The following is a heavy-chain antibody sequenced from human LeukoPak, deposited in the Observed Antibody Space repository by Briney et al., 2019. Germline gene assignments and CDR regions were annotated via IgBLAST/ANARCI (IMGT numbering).Heavy chain of an antibody. CDR2: IWYDGDNK. D-gene: IGHD2-15*01. CDR3: AKDQPPRIGSADAFDI. CDR1: GFTFSSYG. Sequence: GGSLRLSCAASGFTFSSYGMHWGRPGPGKGLGWGAVIWYDGDNKYYADSVKGRFTISRDNFKNTLYLQMNSLRAEDTAVYYCAKDQPPRIGSADAFDIWGQGTMVTVSS. V-gene: IGHV3-33*06. J-gene: IGHJ3*02.